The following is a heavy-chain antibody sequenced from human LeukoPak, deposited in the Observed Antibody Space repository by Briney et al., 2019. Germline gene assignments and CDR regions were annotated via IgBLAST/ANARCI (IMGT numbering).Heavy chain of an antibody. CDR3: AKDLINWAPFTEGKYYYGSGSHYYGMDV. CDR2: ISYDGSSK. J-gene: IGHJ6*02. Sequence: GGSLRLSCAASGFTFSSYGMHWVRQAPGKGLEWVAVISYDGSSKYYADSVKGRFTISRDNSKNTLYLQMNSLRAEDTAVYYCAKDLINWAPFTEGKYYYGSGSHYYGMDVWGQGTTVTVSS. CDR1: GFTFSSYG. D-gene: IGHD3-10*01. V-gene: IGHV3-30*18.